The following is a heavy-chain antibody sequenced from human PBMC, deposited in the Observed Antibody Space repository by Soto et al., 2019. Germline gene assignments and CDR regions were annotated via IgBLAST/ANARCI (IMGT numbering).Heavy chain of an antibody. D-gene: IGHD3-22*01. CDR3: ARDEYDYDSSGRKSPHIDY. CDR2: TYYRSKWYN. CDR1: GDSVSSNSAA. Sequence: PSQTLSLTCAISGDSVSSNSAAWNWIRQSPSRGLEWLGRTYYRSKWYNDYAVSVKSRITINPDTSKNQFSLQLNSVTPEDTAVYYCARDEYDYDSSGRKSPHIDYWGQGTLVTGSS. J-gene: IGHJ4*02. V-gene: IGHV6-1*01.